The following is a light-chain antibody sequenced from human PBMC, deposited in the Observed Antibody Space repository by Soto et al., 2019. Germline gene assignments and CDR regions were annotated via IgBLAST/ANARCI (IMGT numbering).Light chain of an antibody. Sequence: QSALTQPASVSGSPGQSITISCTGTSSDIGAYKYVSWYQQYPGKAPKLIIYEVRNRPSGVSYRFSGSKSGNTASLTIYGLQPEDEADYYCQSYDSSLSGVVFGGGTQLTVL. V-gene: IGLV2-14*01. J-gene: IGLJ2*01. CDR1: SSDIGAYKY. CDR3: QSYDSSLSGVV. CDR2: EVR.